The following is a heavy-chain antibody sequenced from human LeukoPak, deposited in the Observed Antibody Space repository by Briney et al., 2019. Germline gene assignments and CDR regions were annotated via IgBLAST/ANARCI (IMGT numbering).Heavy chain of an antibody. CDR2: ISYDGIKK. CDR3: ANDATQEQLSNLFYGMDV. CDR1: GFTFSNCA. D-gene: IGHD1-26*01. Sequence: PGKSLRLSCAASGFTFSNCAMHWVRQAPGKGLEWVAFISYDGIKKYYADSVKGRFTISRDNSKNTLYLQMNSLRAEDTAVYFCANDATQEQLSNLFYGMDVWGQGTTVTVSS. J-gene: IGHJ6*02. V-gene: IGHV3-30-3*02.